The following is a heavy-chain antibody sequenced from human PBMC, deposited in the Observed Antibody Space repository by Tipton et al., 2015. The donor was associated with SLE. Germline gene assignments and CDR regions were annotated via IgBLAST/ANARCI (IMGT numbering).Heavy chain of an antibody. CDR2: INNDGSGA. J-gene: IGHJ4*02. CDR1: GFTFSDYW. Sequence: SLRLSCAASGFTFSDYWMHWVRQAPGKGLVWVSQINNDGSGATYADSVKGRFTVSRDNAKNTLYLQMNSLRAEDTAIYYCARDGRGYCSSTKCPYYFDHWGQGTLVPVSS. D-gene: IGHD2-2*01. CDR3: ARDGRGYCSSTKCPYYFDH. V-gene: IGHV3-74*01.